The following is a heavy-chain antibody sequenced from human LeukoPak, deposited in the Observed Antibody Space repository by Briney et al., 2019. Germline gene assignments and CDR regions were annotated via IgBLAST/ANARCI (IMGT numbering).Heavy chain of an antibody. V-gene: IGHV4-59*01. CDR3: ARMPPVGGSYVY. D-gene: IGHD1-26*01. Sequence: SETLSLTCTVSGGSISSYYWSWIRQPPGKGLEWIGYISHSGSTNYNPSLKSRVTISVDTSKNQFSLKLSSVTAADTAVYYCARMPPVGGSYVYWGQGTLVTVSS. CDR2: ISHSGST. J-gene: IGHJ4*02. CDR1: GGSISSYY.